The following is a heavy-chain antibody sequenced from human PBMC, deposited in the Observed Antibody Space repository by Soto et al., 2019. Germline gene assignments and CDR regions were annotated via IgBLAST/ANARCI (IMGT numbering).Heavy chain of an antibody. Sequence: PGESLKISCKGSGYSFTSYWIGWVRQMPGKGLEWMGIIYPGDSDTRYSPSFQGQVTISADKSISTAYLQWSSLKASDTAMYYCALSKGYYGSGSYRDYYYDMDVWGQGTTVTVSS. CDR2: IYPGDSDT. J-gene: IGHJ6*02. CDR1: GYSFTSYW. CDR3: ALSKGYYGSGSYRDYYYDMDV. V-gene: IGHV5-51*01. D-gene: IGHD3-10*01.